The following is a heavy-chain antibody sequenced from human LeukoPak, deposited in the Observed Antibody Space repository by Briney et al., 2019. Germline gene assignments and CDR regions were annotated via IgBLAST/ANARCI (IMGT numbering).Heavy chain of an antibody. Sequence: SETLSLTCAVSGYSISSGYYWGWIRQPPGKGLEWIGSIYHSGSTYYNPSLESRVTISVDTSKNQFSLKLSSVTAADTAVYYCARHIVGATAFDIWGQGTMVTVSS. CDR2: IYHSGST. D-gene: IGHD1-26*01. CDR1: GYSISSGYY. J-gene: IGHJ3*02. V-gene: IGHV4-38-2*01. CDR3: ARHIVGATAFDI.